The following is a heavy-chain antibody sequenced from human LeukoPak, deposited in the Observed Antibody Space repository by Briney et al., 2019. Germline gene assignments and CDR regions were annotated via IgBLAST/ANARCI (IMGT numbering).Heavy chain of an antibody. D-gene: IGHD3-10*01. V-gene: IGHV4-39*07. CDR3: ARLLWFGESHYYMDV. CDR2: IYYSGST. J-gene: IGHJ6*03. Sequence: SETLSLTCTVSGGSISSSSYYWGWIRQPPGKGLEWIGSIYYSGSTYYNPSLKSRVTISVDTSKNQFSLKLSSVTAADTAVYYCARLLWFGESHYYMDVWGKGTTVTISS. CDR1: GGSISSSSYY.